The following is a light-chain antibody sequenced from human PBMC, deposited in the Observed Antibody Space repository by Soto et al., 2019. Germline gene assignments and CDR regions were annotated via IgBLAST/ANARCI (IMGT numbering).Light chain of an antibody. J-gene: IGLJ2*01. V-gene: IGLV2-14*01. CDR1: SRDVGAYNY. Sequence: QSALIQPASVSASPGQSITISCSGTSRDVGAYNYVSWYQQLPGKAPKLIIFQVADRPSGVPNRFSGSKSGNAASLTISGLQPEDEADYYCSSYSKTSSVLFGGGTMLTVL. CDR2: QVA. CDR3: SSYSKTSSVL.